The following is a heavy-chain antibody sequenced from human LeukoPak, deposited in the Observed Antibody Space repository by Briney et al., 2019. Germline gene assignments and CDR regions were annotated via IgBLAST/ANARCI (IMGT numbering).Heavy chain of an antibody. J-gene: IGHJ3*02. Sequence: SQTLSLTFAISGASFSSNSAAWNWIRQSPSRGLEWLGRTYYRSKWYNDYAVSVKSRITINPDTSKNQFSLQLNSVTPEDTAVYYCARGWAMSGSYGDAFDIWGQGTMVTVSS. CDR2: TYYRSKWYN. D-gene: IGHD1-26*01. V-gene: IGHV6-1*01. CDR1: GASFSSNSAA. CDR3: ARGWAMSGSYGDAFDI.